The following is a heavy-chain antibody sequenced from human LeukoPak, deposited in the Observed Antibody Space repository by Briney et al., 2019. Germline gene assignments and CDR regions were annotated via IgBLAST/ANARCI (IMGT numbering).Heavy chain of an antibody. CDR2: IYYSGST. CDR1: GGSISSGDYY. CDR3: ARDVLLWFGEPDSVYMDV. D-gene: IGHD3-10*01. J-gene: IGHJ6*02. Sequence: KPSQTLSLTCTVSGGSISSGDYYWSWIRQPPGKGLEWIGYIYYSGSTYYNPSLKSRVTISVDTSKNQFSLKLSSVTAADTAVYYCARDVLLWFGEPDSVYMDVWGQGTTVTVSS. V-gene: IGHV4-30-4*01.